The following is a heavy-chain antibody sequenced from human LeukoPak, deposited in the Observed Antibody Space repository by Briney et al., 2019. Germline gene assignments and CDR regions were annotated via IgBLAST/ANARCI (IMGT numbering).Heavy chain of an antibody. CDR3: ARRRAYDGYGDY. V-gene: IGHV1-2*02. CDR1: GYTFTGSY. CDR2: INPNSGGT. Sequence: ASVKVSCKASGYTFTGSYMHWVRQAPGQGLEWMGWINPNSGGTNYAQKFQGRVTMTRDTSISTAYMELSRLRSDDTAVYYCARRRAYDGYGDYWGQGTLVTVSS. J-gene: IGHJ4*02. D-gene: IGHD5-24*01.